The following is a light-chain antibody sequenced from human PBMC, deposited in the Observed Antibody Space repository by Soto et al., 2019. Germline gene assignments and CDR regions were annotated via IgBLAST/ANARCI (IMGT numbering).Light chain of an antibody. V-gene: IGKV4-1*01. CDR2: WAS. CDR1: QSVLSTSNKKNY. Sequence: IVMTQSPDSLAVSLGERATINCKSSQSVLSTSNKKNYLAWYQQKPGQPPKLLIYWASTRESGVPDRFGGSGSGTDFTLTISSLQAEDGAVYHCQQYFSTPTFGQGTKVEIK. CDR3: QQYFSTPT. J-gene: IGKJ1*01.